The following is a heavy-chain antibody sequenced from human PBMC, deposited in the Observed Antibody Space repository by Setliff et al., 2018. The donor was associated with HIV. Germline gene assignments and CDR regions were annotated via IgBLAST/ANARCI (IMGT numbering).Heavy chain of an antibody. D-gene: IGHD2-15*01. CDR3: ARAPLSGGSFGWFDP. CDR1: GGSISSGGFY. J-gene: IGHJ5*02. Sequence: SETLSLTCTVTGGSISSGGFYWTWIRQHPGRGLEWIGYIYNTGSTYHSPSLESRVTISIDTSKNQFSLKLSSVTAADTAVYYCARAPLSGGSFGWFDPWGQGTLVTVSS. CDR2: IYNTGST. V-gene: IGHV4-31*03.